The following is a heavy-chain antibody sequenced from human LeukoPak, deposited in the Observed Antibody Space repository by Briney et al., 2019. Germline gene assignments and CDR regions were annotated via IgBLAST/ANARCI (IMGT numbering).Heavy chain of an antibody. CDR2: IYSSGST. D-gene: IGHD3-10*01. Sequence: PWETLSLTCTVSGGAIISSSFYWVWIRQPPGRGLEWIGSIYSSGSTYYNPSVNSRATISVDTSKKELSPELSSVTAADTSMYYCARLYYSDSAFDYWGQGTLVTVSS. CDR3: ARLYYSDSAFDY. V-gene: IGHV4-39*01. J-gene: IGHJ4*01. CDR1: GGAIISSSFY.